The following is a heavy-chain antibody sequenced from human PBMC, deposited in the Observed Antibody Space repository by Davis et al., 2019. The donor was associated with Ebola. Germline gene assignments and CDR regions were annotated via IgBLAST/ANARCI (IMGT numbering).Heavy chain of an antibody. J-gene: IGHJ3*02. CDR2: IYPGDSDT. D-gene: IGHD3-3*01. Sequence: GESLKISCKGSGYSFTSYWIGWVRQMPGKGLEWVGIIYPGDSDTRYSPSFQGQVTISADKSISTAYLQWSSLKASDTAMYYCARRRITIFGVADAFDIWCQGTMVTVSS. CDR1: GYSFTSYW. CDR3: ARRRITIFGVADAFDI. V-gene: IGHV5-51*01.